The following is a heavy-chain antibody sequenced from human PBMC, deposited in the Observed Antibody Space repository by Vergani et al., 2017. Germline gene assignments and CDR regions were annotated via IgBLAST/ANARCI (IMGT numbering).Heavy chain of an antibody. CDR2: IRYDGSNK. D-gene: IGHD2-2*01. CDR1: GFTFSSYG. J-gene: IGHJ4*02. CDR3: ARESALLDY. Sequence: QVQLVESGGGVVQPGGSLRLSCAASGFTFSSYGMHWVRQAPGKGLEWVAFIRYDGSNKYYADSVKGRFTISRDNSKNTLYLQMNSLRAEDTAVYYCARESALLDYWGQGTLVTVSS. V-gene: IGHV3-30*02.